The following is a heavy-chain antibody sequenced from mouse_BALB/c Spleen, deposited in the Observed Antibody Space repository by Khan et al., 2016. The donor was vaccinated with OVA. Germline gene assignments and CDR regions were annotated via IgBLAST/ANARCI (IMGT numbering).Heavy chain of an antibody. J-gene: IGHJ2*01. CDR2: IWAGGST. Sequence: VQLQESGPGLVAPSQSLSITCTVSGFSLTTYGVHWVRQPPGNGLEWLGIIWAGGSTNYNSALMSRLTISKDNSKSQVCLKMNRLQTDDTDMNYWARACVITTDSFDYWGQGTTLTVSS. CDR1: GFSLTTYG. V-gene: IGHV2-9*02. D-gene: IGHD2-4*01. CDR3: ARACVITTDSFDY.